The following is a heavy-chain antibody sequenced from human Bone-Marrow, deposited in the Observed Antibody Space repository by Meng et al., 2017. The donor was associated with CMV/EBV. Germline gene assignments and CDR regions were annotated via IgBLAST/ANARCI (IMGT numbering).Heavy chain of an antibody. CDR2: IKQDGSEK. CDR3: ARDPSSVRNDAFDI. Sequence: GGSLRLSCAASGFTFTTYWMTWVRQAPEKGLEWVASIKQDGSEKYYVDSVKGRFTISRDNAKNSLYLQMNSLRAEDTAVYYCARDPSSVRNDAFDIWGQGTMATFSS. D-gene: IGHD2-2*01. CDR1: GFTFTTYW. J-gene: IGHJ3*02. V-gene: IGHV3-7*01.